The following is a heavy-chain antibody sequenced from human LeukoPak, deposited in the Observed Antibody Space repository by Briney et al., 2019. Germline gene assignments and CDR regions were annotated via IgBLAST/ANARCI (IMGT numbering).Heavy chain of an antibody. Sequence: PGGSLRLSCAASGFTFSSYAMSWVRQAPGKGLEWVSAISGSGGSTYYADSVKGRFTISRDNSKNTLYLQMNSLRAEDTAVYYCVLYYYDSSGYFDGFDYWGQGTLVTVSS. V-gene: IGHV3-23*01. J-gene: IGHJ4*02. CDR2: ISGSGGST. CDR1: GFTFSSYA. D-gene: IGHD3-22*01. CDR3: VLYYYDSSGYFDGFDY.